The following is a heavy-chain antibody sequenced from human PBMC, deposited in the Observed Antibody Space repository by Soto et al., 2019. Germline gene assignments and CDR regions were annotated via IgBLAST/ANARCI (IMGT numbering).Heavy chain of an antibody. CDR3: ARGKGIAVAGPDY. J-gene: IGHJ4*02. V-gene: IGHV1-2*02. CDR1: GYTFTGYY. D-gene: IGHD6-19*01. CDR2: INPNSGGT. Sequence: ASVKVSCKASGYTFTGYYMHWVRQAPGQGLEWMGWINPNSGGTNYAQKFQGRVTMTRGTSISTAYMELSRLRSDDTAVYYCARGKGIAVAGPDYWGQGTLVTVS.